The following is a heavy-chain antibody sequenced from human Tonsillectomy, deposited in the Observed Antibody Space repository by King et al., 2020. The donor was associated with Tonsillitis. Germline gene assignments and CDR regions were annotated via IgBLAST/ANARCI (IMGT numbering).Heavy chain of an antibody. Sequence: QVQLVESGGGVVQPGRSLRLSCAASRFTFSTYGMHWVRQAPGKGLEWVAVISYDGSNKYYADSVKGRFTISRDNSKNTLYLQMNSLRAEDTAVYYCAKDRFDYGGNGGFDYWGQGTLVTVSS. CDR3: AKDRFDYGGNGGFDY. CDR2: ISYDGSNK. D-gene: IGHD4-23*01. CDR1: RFTFSTYG. V-gene: IGHV3-30*18. J-gene: IGHJ4*02.